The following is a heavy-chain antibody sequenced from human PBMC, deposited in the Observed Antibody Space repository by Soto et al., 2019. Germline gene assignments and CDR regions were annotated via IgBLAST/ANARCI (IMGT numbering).Heavy chain of an antibody. CDR3: ARGGPQYCCCDCPGDFDI. V-gene: IGHV5-10-1*01. J-gene: IGHJ3*02. D-gene: IGHD2-21*02. CDR2: IDPSDSYT. CDR1: GYSFTSYW. Sequence: GESLKISCKGSGYSFTSYWISWVRQMPGKGLEWMGRIDPSDSYTNYSPSFQGHVTISADKSISTAYLQWSSLKASDTAMYYCARGGPQYCCCDCPGDFDIWGQGTMVTVSS.